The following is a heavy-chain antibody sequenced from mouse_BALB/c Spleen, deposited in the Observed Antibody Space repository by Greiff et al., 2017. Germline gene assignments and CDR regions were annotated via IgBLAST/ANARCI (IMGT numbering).Heavy chain of an antibody. Sequence: QVHVKQSGAELVRPGSSVKISCKASGYAFSSYWMNWVKQRPGQGLEWIGQIYPGDGDTNYNGKFKGKATLTADKSSSTAYMQLSSLTSEDSAVYFCARELGRGMDYWGQGTSVTVSS. CDR3: ARELGRGMDY. V-gene: IGHV1-80*01. CDR1: GYAFSSYW. CDR2: IYPGDGDT. J-gene: IGHJ4*01. D-gene: IGHD4-1*01.